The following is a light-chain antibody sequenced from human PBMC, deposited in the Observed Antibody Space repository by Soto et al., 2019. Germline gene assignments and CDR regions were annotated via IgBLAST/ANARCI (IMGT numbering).Light chain of an antibody. J-gene: IGLJ3*02. CDR2: EVS. CDR3: SSYTSSNSWV. V-gene: IGLV2-14*01. Sequence: QSALTQPASVSGSPGQSITISCTGTSSDVGGYNYVSWYQQHPGKAPKLMIYEVSNRPSGVSNRFSGSKSGNTASLTISGLQAEHEADYYCSSYTSSNSWVFGGGTKLTVL. CDR1: SSDVGGYNY.